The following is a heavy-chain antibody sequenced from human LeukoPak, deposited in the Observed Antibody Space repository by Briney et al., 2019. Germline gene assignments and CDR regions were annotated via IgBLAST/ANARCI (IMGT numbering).Heavy chain of an antibody. CDR2: ISGSAVGT. CDR1: GFAFNLYG. J-gene: IGHJ2*01. V-gene: IGHV3-23*01. Sequence: GESLRLSCAASGFAFNLYGMAWVRQAPGKGLEWVSGISGSAVGTYYADSVKGRFTISRDNPKNVLFRQMNNLRVEDTAVYFCAKLGTYWYFDVWGRGTLVTVSS. CDR3: AKLGTYWYFDV. D-gene: IGHD3-16*01.